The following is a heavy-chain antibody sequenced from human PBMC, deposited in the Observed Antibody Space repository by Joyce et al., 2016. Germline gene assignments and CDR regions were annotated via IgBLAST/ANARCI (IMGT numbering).Heavy chain of an antibody. CDR1: GGTLSSNA. D-gene: IGHD7-27*01. Sequence: GGTLSSNAITWVRQAPGLGLEWMGGIIPLFGTSNCAQKFQGRVTMTADESTSTVYMELSSLRSEDTAVYYCARGQNPGDYYYYMDVWGKGTTVTVSS. CDR2: IIPLFGTS. CDR3: ARGQNPGDYYYYMDV. V-gene: IGHV1-69*01. J-gene: IGHJ6*03.